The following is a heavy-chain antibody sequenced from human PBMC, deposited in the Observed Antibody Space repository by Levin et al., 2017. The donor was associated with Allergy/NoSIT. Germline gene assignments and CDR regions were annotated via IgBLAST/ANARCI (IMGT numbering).Heavy chain of an antibody. J-gene: IGHJ4*02. V-gene: IGHV1-8*01. CDR3: ARSAKGGGVSFDI. CDR2: MNPDTGDT. CDR1: GYTFTSYD. D-gene: IGHD3-16*01. Sequence: GESLKIPCKASGYTFTSYDINWVRQATGQGLEWMGWMNPDTGDTGYAQNFQGRVTMTRDTSINTAYMELTSLRSEDTAIFYCARSAKGGGVSFDIWGQGALVTVSS.